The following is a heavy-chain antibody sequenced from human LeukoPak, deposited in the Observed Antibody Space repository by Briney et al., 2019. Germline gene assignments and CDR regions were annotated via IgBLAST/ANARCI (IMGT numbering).Heavy chain of an antibody. J-gene: IGHJ5*02. CDR2: INHSGST. CDR1: GGPLSGYY. D-gene: IGHD5-18*01. V-gene: IGHV4-34*01. Sequence: SETLSLTCAVYGGPLSGYYWSWIRQPPGKGPEWIGEINHSGSTNYNASLKSRVTISVDTSKKQFSLKLSSVTAADTAVYYCAPRGDIEHSYGFGKWFDPWGQGTLVTVSS. CDR3: APRGDIEHSYGFGKWFDP.